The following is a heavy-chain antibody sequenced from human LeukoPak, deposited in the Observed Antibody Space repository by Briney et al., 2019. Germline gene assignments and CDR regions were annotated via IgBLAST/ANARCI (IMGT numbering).Heavy chain of an antibody. J-gene: IGHJ4*02. CDR1: GGSFSGYY. CDR3: ARGQGTVTTH. Sequence: SESLSLTCAVSGGSFSGYYWTWIRQPPGKGLEWIGEINHSGSANYNPSLKSRVTISLDTSKNQFSLKLSSVTAADTAVYCCARGQGTVTTHWGQGTLVTVSS. CDR2: INHSGSA. D-gene: IGHD4-17*01. V-gene: IGHV4-34*01.